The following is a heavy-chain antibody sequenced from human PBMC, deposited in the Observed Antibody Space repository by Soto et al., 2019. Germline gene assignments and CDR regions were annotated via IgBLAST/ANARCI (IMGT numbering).Heavy chain of an antibody. CDR2: TSYDGNNK. V-gene: IGHV3-30*18. CDR1: GFTFSSYG. Sequence: GGSLRLSCAASGFTFSSYGMHWVRQAPGKGLEWVAVTSYDGNNKYYADSVKGRFTISRANSKNTLYLQMNSLRGEDTAVYYCAKASQAQWLDPYIKYWGQGIVVTVSS. CDR3: AKASQAQWLDPYIKY. D-gene: IGHD6-19*01. J-gene: IGHJ4*02.